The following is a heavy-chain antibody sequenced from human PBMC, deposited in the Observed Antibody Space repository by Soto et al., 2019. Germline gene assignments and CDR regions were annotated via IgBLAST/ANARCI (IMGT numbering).Heavy chain of an antibody. V-gene: IGHV3-21*01. CDR2: ISSSSYI. J-gene: IGHJ4*02. CDR1: GFTFSSYS. Sequence: PGGPLRLSCAASGFTFSSYSVNWVRQAPGKGLEWVSSISSSSYIYYADSVKGRFTISRDNAKNSLYLQMNSLRAEDTAVYYCARDLRFDYWGQGTLVTVSS. CDR3: ARDLRFDY.